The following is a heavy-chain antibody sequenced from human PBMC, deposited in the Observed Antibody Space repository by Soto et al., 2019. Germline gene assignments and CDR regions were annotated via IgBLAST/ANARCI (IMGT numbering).Heavy chain of an antibody. D-gene: IGHD5-12*01. CDR2: INHSGST. Sequence: SETLSLTCAVYGGSFSGYFWSWIRQPPGKGLEWIGEINHSGSTNYNPSLKSRVTIPIDTSKNQFSLKLSSVTAADTAVYYCARGGGYSGYLGGYWGQGTLVTVSS. CDR1: GGSFSGYF. J-gene: IGHJ4*02. CDR3: ARGGGYSGYLGGY. V-gene: IGHV4-34*01.